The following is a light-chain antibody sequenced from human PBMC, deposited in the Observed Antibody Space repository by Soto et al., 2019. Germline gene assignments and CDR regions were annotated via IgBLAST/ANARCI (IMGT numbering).Light chain of an antibody. CDR1: QGISTY. CDR3: QGHSTYPRT. Sequence: DIQLTQSPSFLSASVGDTVTITCRASQGISTYLAWYQQKPGKAPKNLIYGASTLQSGVPSRFSGSGSGTEFTLTTSSVQPEDFATYYCQGHSTYPRTFGPGTKVEIK. J-gene: IGKJ1*01. CDR2: GAS. V-gene: IGKV1-9*01.